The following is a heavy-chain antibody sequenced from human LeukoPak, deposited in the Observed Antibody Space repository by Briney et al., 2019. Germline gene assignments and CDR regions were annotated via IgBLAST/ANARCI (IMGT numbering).Heavy chain of an antibody. D-gene: IGHD1-26*01. V-gene: IGHV1-2*02. Sequence: ASVSLSCKASGYTFTGYYMHWVRQGPGQGLELMGWINPNSGGTNYAQKFKGRVTMSRDTSISTAYMELSRLRSDDTAVYYCARARIVGAKAPCDYWGQGTLVTVSS. CDR2: INPNSGGT. J-gene: IGHJ4*02. CDR3: ARARIVGAKAPCDY. CDR1: GYTFTGYY.